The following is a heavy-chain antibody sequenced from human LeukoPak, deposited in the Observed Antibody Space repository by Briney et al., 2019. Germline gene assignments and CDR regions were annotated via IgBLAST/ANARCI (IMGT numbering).Heavy chain of an antibody. D-gene: IGHD2-2*01. CDR2: INTNTGNP. CDR3: ARGYCSSTSCYDCYYYGMDV. Sequence: WASVKVSCKASGYTFTSYAMNWVRQAPGQGLEWMGWINTNTGNPTYAQGFTGRFVFSLDTSVSTAYLQISSLKAEDTAVYYCARGYCSSTSCYDCYYYGMDVWGQGTTVTVSS. J-gene: IGHJ6*02. CDR1: GYTFTSYA. V-gene: IGHV7-4-1*02.